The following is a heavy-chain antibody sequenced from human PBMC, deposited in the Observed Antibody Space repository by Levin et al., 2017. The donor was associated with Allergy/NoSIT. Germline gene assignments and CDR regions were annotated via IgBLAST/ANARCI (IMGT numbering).Heavy chain of an antibody. D-gene: IGHD6-6*01. CDR3: ARVIVGIAARNSLYYYYMDV. CDR2: IYYSGST. J-gene: IGHJ6*03. V-gene: IGHV4-59*12. Sequence: SETLSLTCTVSGGSISSYYWSWIRQPPGKGLEWIGYIYYSGSTKYNPSLKSRVTISVDTSKNQFSLKLSSVTAADTAVYFCARVIVGIAARNSLYYYYMDVWGKGTTVTVSS. CDR1: GGSISSYY.